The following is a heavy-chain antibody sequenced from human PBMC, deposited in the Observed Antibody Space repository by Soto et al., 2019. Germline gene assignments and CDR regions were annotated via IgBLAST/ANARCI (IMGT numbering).Heavy chain of an antibody. D-gene: IGHD6-25*01. Sequence: EVQMLESGGGLVQPGGSLRLSCAASGFTFNSCARSWVRQAPGKGLEWVAAISSSGDSRYYADSVNGRFTISRDNSKNTLYLQMNSLRAEDSAIYYCAKDKRLPHDVFDIWGQGTMVTVSS. V-gene: IGHV3-23*01. CDR1: GFTFNSCA. CDR3: AKDKRLPHDVFDI. J-gene: IGHJ3*02. CDR2: ISSSGDSR.